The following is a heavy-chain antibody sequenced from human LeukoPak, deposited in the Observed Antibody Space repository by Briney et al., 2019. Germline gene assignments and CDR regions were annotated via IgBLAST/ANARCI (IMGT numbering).Heavy chain of an antibody. CDR1: GGSISGYY. CDR3: ARDPVLRAGYDP. Sequence: SETLSLTCTVSGGSISGYYWNWIRQTAGKGLEWIGYITDSGSTNYNPSLRSRLTISLDTSRNQFSLKLSSVTAADTAVYYCARDPVLRAGYDPWGQGTLVTVSS. J-gene: IGHJ5*02. V-gene: IGHV4-59*01. D-gene: IGHD2/OR15-2a*01. CDR2: ITDSGST.